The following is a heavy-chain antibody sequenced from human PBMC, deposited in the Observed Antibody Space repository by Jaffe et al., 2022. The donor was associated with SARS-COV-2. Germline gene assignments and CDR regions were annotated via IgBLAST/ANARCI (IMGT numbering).Heavy chain of an antibody. CDR2: IHYSGST. V-gene: IGHV4-39*01. D-gene: IGHD5-18*01. CDR1: GGSISISSYY. Sequence: QLQLQESGPGLVKPSETLSLTCTVSGGSISISSYYWGWIRQPPGKGLEWIGNIHYSGSTYYNPSLKSRVIISVDMSKNQFSLKLSSVTAADTAVYYCARRFAATVNAFDIWGHGTMVTVSS. J-gene: IGHJ3*02. CDR3: ARRFAATVNAFDI.